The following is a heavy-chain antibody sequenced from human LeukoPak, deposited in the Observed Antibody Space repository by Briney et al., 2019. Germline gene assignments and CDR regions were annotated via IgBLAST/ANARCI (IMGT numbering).Heavy chain of an antibody. CDR3: ARLMRVAARPFDY. D-gene: IGHD6-6*01. V-gene: IGHV4-59*08. Sequence: PSETLSLTCIVSGGSICSNRWSWIRQPPGKGLEWMGHIYDSGSTNYNPSLKSRVTISVDTSKNQFSLKLSSVTAADTAVYYCARLMRVAARPFDYWGQGTLVTVSS. CDR2: IYDSGST. CDR1: GGSICSNR. J-gene: IGHJ4*02.